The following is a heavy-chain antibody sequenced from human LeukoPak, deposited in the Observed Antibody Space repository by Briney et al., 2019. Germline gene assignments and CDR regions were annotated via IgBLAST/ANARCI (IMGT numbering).Heavy chain of an antibody. D-gene: IGHD2/OR15-2a*01. V-gene: IGHV6-1*01. CDR2: TYYRSKLYN. CDR3: ARGPFWLEGAFDI. Sequence: SQTLSLTCAISGDSVSSHSATWNWIRQSPSRGLEWLGRTYYRSKLYNDYAVSVESRIIINPDTSKNHFSLRLNSVTPEDTAVYYCARGPFWLEGAFDIWGLGTMVTVSS. CDR1: GDSVSSHSAT. J-gene: IGHJ3*02.